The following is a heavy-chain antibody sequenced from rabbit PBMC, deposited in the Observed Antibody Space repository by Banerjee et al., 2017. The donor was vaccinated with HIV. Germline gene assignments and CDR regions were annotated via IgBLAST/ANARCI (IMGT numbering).Heavy chain of an antibody. CDR1: GFTLSSYW. CDR3: ARDLAGVIGWNFNL. J-gene: IGHJ4*01. V-gene: IGHV1S40*01. D-gene: IGHD4-1*01. Sequence: QSLEESGGDLVKPGASLTLTCTASGFTLSSYWMWWVRQAPGKGLEWIACIGAGSSGNTVYASWAKGRFTISKTSSTTVTLQMTSLTAADTATYLCARDLAGVIGWNFNLWGPGTLVTVS. CDR2: IGAGSSGNT.